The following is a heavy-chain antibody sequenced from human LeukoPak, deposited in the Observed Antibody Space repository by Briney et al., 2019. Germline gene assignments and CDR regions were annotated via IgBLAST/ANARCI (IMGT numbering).Heavy chain of an antibody. Sequence: ASVKVSCKASGGTFSSYAISWVRQAPGQGLEWMGRIIPILGIANYAQKFQGRVTITADKSTSTAYMELSSLRSEDTAVYYCATPGYDILTGYLEPYFDYWGQGTLVTVSS. J-gene: IGHJ4*02. V-gene: IGHV1-69*04. D-gene: IGHD3-9*01. CDR2: IIPILGIA. CDR1: GGTFSSYA. CDR3: ATPGYDILTGYLEPYFDY.